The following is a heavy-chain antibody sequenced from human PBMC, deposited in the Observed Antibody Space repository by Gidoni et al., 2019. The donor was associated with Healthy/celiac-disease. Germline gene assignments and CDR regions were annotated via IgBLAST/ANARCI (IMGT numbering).Heavy chain of an antibody. D-gene: IGHD2-2*01. CDR1: GFTFSSYA. Sequence: EVQLLESGGGLVQPGGSLRLSCAASGFTFSSYAMSWVRQAPGKGLEWVSAISGSGGSTYYADSVKGRFTISRDNSKNTLYLQMNSLRAEDTAVYYCANTLVSGIVVVPAAMRPPGTLDYWGQGTLVTVSS. V-gene: IGHV3-23*01. J-gene: IGHJ4*02. CDR3: ANTLVSGIVVVPAAMRPPGTLDY. CDR2: ISGSGGST.